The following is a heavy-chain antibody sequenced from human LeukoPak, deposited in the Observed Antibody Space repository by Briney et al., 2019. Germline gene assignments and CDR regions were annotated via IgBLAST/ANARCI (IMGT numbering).Heavy chain of an antibody. D-gene: IGHD6-13*01. CDR3: GXRDPSSWYQP. Sequence: GGSLRLSCAASGFTFSSFSMSWVRQAPGKGLEWVSAISGSDGSTYYADSVKGQFTISGDNSKNTLYLQMDSLRVEDTAVYYCGXRDPSSWYQPWGQGTLVTVSS. CDR1: GFTFSSFS. V-gene: IGHV3-23*01. J-gene: IGHJ1*01. CDR2: ISGSDGST.